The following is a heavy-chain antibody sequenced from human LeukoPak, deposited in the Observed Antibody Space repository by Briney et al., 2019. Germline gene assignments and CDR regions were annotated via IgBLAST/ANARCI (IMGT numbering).Heavy chain of an antibody. CDR3: ARSGWPYYFDY. CDR1: GFTFSSYE. V-gene: IGHV3-48*03. Sequence: PGGSLRLSCAASGFTFSSYEMNWVRQAPGKGLEWVSYISSSGSTIYYADSVKGRFTISRDNAKNSLYLQMNSLRAEDTTVYYCARSGWPYYFDYWGQGTLVTVSS. CDR2: ISSSGSTI. D-gene: IGHD6-25*01. J-gene: IGHJ4*02.